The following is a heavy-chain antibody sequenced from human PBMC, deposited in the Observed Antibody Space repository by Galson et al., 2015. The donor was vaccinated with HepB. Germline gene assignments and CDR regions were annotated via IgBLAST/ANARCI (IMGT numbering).Heavy chain of an antibody. J-gene: IGHJ4*02. Sequence: SLRLSCAASGFSLSAYNMNWVRQAPGKGLEWVSSISGSTYIYYKDSVQGRFTISRDTAENSVYLQMNSLRVEDTAVYHCARDSGSYDVLTGYSSYFDLWGPGTLVTVSS. CDR1: GFSLSAYN. CDR3: ARDSGSYDVLTGYSSYFDL. D-gene: IGHD3-9*01. CDR2: ISGSTYI. V-gene: IGHV3-69-1*01.